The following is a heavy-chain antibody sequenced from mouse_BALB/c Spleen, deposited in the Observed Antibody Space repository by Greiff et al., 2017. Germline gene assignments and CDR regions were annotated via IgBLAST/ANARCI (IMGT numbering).Heavy chain of an antibody. CDR1: GYSFTGYY. CDR2: INPYNGAT. V-gene: IGHV1-31*01. D-gene: IGHD4-1*01. Sequence: EVQVVESGPELVKPGASVKISCKASGYSFTGYYMHWVKQSHVKSLEWIGRINPYNGATSYNQNFKDKASLTVDKSSSTAYMELHSLTSEDSAVYYCATGTGMDYWGQGTSVTVSS. J-gene: IGHJ4*01. CDR3: ATGTGMDY.